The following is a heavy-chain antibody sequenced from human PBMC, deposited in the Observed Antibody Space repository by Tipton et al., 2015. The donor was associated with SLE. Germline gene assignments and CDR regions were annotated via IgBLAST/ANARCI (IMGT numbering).Heavy chain of an antibody. CDR2: IYYSGNT. Sequence: LRLSCTVSGASISSYYWSWIRQPPGRGLEWIGYIYYSGNTNYNPSLKNRVTISVDTSKTQFSLKLSSVTAADTAVYYCARGEAAAAEPYYFDYWGRGTLVTVSS. CDR1: GASISSYY. D-gene: IGHD6-13*01. J-gene: IGHJ4*02. V-gene: IGHV4-59*01. CDR3: ARGEAAAAEPYYFDY.